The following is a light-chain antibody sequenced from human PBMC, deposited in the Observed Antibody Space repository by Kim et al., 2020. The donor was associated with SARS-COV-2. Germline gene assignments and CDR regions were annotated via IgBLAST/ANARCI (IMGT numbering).Light chain of an antibody. CDR2: SAS. CDR1: PILSTN. V-gene: IGKV3-15*01. J-gene: IGKJ4*01. Sequence: TLSVSPGERVPRSCRARPILSTNLLWYQQKPGQPPRLLIHSASTRATGIPARFSGSGSGTEFTLTISSLQSEDFAVYYCQQSGATFGGGTKVDIK. CDR3: QQSGAT.